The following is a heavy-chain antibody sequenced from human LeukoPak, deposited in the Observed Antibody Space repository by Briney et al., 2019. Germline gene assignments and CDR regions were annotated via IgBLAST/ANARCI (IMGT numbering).Heavy chain of an antibody. J-gene: IGHJ5*02. Sequence: PSESLCLTCAVSGGSFSGYYWSWIRQPPGKGLEWIGEINHSGSTYYNPSLKSRVTISVDTSKNQFPLKLNSVTAAHTAVYYCARIYSSSWFLNWFDPWGQGALVTVSS. D-gene: IGHD6-13*01. V-gene: IGHV4-34*01. CDR3: ARIYSSSWFLNWFDP. CDR1: GGSFSGYY. CDR2: INHSGST.